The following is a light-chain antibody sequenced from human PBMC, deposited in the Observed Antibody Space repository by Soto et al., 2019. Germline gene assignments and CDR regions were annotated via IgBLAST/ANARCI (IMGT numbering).Light chain of an antibody. V-gene: IGKV3-20*01. CDR1: QSVSSNN. CDR3: QQYGRSPFT. CDR2: GSS. Sequence: EIVLTQSPGTLSLSPGERATLSCRASQSVSSNNLAWYQQRPGQAPRVVIYGSSTRATGIPERFSGGGSGTDFTLIISRLEPEDFALYYCQQYGRSPFTFGPGTKVDIK. J-gene: IGKJ3*01.